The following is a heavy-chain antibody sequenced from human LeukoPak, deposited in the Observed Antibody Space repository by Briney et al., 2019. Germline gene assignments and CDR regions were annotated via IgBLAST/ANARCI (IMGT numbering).Heavy chain of an antibody. CDR3: AKPPYDSSGYYQSTFEY. Sequence: PGGSLRLSCAASGFTFSSYGMHWVRQAPGKGLEWVAVIAYDGSNKYYADSVKGRFTISRDNSKNTLYLQMNSLRAEDTAVYYCAKPPYDSSGYYQSTFEYWGQGTLVTVSS. V-gene: IGHV3-30*18. D-gene: IGHD3-22*01. CDR1: GFTFSSYG. CDR2: IAYDGSNK. J-gene: IGHJ4*02.